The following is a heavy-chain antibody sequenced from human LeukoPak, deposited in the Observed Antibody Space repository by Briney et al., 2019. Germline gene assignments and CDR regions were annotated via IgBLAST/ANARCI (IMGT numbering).Heavy chain of an antibody. CDR1: GFTFGDYN. J-gene: IGHJ4*02. V-gene: IGHV3-21*04. D-gene: IGHD6-19*01. Sequence: GGSLRLSCVASGFTFGDYNMNWVRQAPGKGLEWVSAITRGSSYMNYADSLKGRFTISRDNAKNSLDLEMNSLGVEDTAFYYCARGRIAVTGPHYFDYWGQGTLVTVSS. CDR2: ITRGSSYM. CDR3: ARGRIAVTGPHYFDY.